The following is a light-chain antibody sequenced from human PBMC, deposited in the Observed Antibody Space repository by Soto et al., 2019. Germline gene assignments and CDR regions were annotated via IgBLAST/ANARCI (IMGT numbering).Light chain of an antibody. CDR3: SSYTSSSTRV. CDR2: EVS. CDR1: SSDVGGYNY. J-gene: IGLJ3*02. Sequence: QSALTQPASVSGSPGQSITISCTGTSSDVGGYNYVSWYQQHPGKAPKLMIYEVSNRPSGVSNRFSGSKSGNTASLTISGLQAEDEADYCCSSYTSSSTRVFGGGTKGTVL. V-gene: IGLV2-14*01.